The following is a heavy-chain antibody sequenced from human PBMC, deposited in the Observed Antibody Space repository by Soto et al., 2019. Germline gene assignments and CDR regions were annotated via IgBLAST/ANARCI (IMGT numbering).Heavy chain of an antibody. Sequence: SETLSLTCTVSGGSISSSSYYWGWIRQPPGKGLEWIGSIYYSGGTYYNPSLKSRVTISVDTSKNQFSLKLSSVTAADTAVYYCARQGLLYYDILTGRENYYYGMDVWGQGTTVTVSS. V-gene: IGHV4-39*01. CDR2: IYYSGGT. CDR1: GGSISSSSYY. D-gene: IGHD3-9*01. J-gene: IGHJ6*02. CDR3: ARQGLLYYDILTGRENYYYGMDV.